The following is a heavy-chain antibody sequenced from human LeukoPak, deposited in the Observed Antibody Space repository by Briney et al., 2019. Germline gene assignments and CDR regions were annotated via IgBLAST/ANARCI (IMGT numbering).Heavy chain of an antibody. Sequence: GRSLRLSCAASGFTFSSYAMHWVRQAPGKGLGWVAVISYDGSNKYYADSVKGRFTISRDNSKNTLYLQMNSLRAEDTAVYYCARDWPSSWYSGGRQRVNWFDPWGQGTLVTVSS. CDR2: ISYDGSNK. J-gene: IGHJ5*02. CDR3: ARDWPSSWYSGGRQRVNWFDP. D-gene: IGHD6-13*01. CDR1: GFTFSSYA. V-gene: IGHV3-30*04.